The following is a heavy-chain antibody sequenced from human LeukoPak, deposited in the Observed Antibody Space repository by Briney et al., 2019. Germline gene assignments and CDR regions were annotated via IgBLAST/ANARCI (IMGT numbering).Heavy chain of an antibody. CDR1: GYTFTGYY. J-gene: IGHJ4*02. V-gene: IGHV1-2*02. CDR3: ARDRMAAAHFDY. CDR2: INPNSGGT. D-gene: IGHD6-13*01. Sequence: ASVKVSCKASGYTFTGYYMHWVRQAPGQGLVWMGWINPNSGGTNYAQKFQGRVTMTRDTSISTAYMELSRLRSDDTAVYYCARDRMAAAHFDYWGQGTLVTVSS.